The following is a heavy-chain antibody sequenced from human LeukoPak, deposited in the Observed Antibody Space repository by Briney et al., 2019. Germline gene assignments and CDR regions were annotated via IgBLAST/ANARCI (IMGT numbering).Heavy chain of an antibody. V-gene: IGHV3-23*01. CDR2: ISGSGGST. CDR3: AKYYYDSSSYYYGMDA. D-gene: IGHD3-22*01. Sequence: GGSLRLSCAASGFTFSSYAMSWVRQAPGKGLEWVSAISGSGGSTYYADSVKDRFTISRDNSKNTLYLQMNSLRAEDTAVYYCAKYYYDSSSYYYGMDAWGQGTTVTVSS. CDR1: GFTFSSYA. J-gene: IGHJ6*02.